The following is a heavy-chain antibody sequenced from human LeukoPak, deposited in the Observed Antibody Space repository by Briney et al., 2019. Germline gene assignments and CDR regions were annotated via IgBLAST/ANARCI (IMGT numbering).Heavy chain of an antibody. Sequence: SETLSLTCTVSGGSISSYHWSWIRQPPGKGLEWIGYIYYSGSTNYNPSLKSRVTISVDTSKNQFSLKLSSVTAADTAVYYCARTKYNSSSKWYFDLWGRGTLVTVSS. V-gene: IGHV4-59*01. CDR3: ARTKYNSSSKWYFDL. J-gene: IGHJ2*01. CDR2: IYYSGST. CDR1: GGSISSYH. D-gene: IGHD6-13*01.